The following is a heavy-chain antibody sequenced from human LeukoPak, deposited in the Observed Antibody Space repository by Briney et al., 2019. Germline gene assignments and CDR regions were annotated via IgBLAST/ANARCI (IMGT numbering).Heavy chain of an antibody. Sequence: ASVKVSCKASGYTFTSYDINWVRQATGQGLEYLGWMNPKSGYTGYAQKFQGRVTMTRSTSISTAYMELSSLTFEDTAVHYCTRSVRNGHIDYWGQGTLVTVSP. J-gene: IGHJ4*02. CDR1: GYTFTSYD. D-gene: IGHD2-21*01. V-gene: IGHV1-8*01. CDR2: MNPKSGYT. CDR3: TRSVRNGHIDY.